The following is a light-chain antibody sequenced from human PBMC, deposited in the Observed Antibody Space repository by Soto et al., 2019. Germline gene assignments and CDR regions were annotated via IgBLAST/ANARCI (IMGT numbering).Light chain of an antibody. J-gene: IGKJ1*01. V-gene: IGKV1-5*01. CDR1: QSVSRW. CDR2: TAS. CDR3: QEYNNYWT. Sequence: IQMTQSPSSLSASVGDTVTITFRAAQSVSRWLACYQQKPGKAPRLLIYTASTLESGVPSRFSASGSGTEFTLTISSLHPDDFATYYCQEYNNYWTFGQGTKVDIK.